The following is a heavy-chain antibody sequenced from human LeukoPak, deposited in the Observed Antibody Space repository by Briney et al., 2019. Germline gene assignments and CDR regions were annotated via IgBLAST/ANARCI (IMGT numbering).Heavy chain of an antibody. CDR3: ARLGVSPGQLIAYCGGDCYSIPDY. CDR2: IYYSGIT. J-gene: IGHJ4*02. V-gene: IGHV4-39*01. D-gene: IGHD2-21*02. Sequence: SETLSLTCTVSGGSIISSSYYWGWIRQPPGKGLEWIGSIYYSGITSYNPTLKSRVTISVDTSKNRFSLKLSSVTAADTAVYYCARLGVSPGQLIAYCGGDCYSIPDYWGQGTLVTVSS. CDR1: GGSIISSSYY.